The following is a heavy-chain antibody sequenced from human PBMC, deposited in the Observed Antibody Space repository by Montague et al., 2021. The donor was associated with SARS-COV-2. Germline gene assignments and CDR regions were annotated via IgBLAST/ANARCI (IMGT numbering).Heavy chain of an antibody. Sequence: SETLSLTCTVSGGGSISSSHWWSWVRQPPGKGLEWIGEIYHDGSTNYNPSLKSRLTISVDKSKNQFSLKLRSVTAPDTALYYCARFTATGSGSYYIFDYWGQGTLVTVSS. D-gene: IGHD1-26*01. CDR2: IYHDGST. J-gene: IGHJ4*02. CDR1: GGGSISSSHW. CDR3: ARFTATGSGSYYIFDY. V-gene: IGHV4-4*02.